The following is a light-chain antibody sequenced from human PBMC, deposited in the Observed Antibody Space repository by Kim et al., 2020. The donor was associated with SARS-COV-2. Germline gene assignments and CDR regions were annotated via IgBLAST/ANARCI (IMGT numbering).Light chain of an antibody. J-gene: IGLJ2*01. Sequence: GEAIPISSTCTRSTIGDWNDISGDQQPPGRAPKLFIYRVTRRPSGVSDRFSGSKTASTASLTISGLQAEGEADYYCSSYTASSTLLFGGGTKVTVL. CDR1: RSTIGDWND. V-gene: IGLV2-14*04. CDR2: RVT. CDR3: SSYTASSTLL.